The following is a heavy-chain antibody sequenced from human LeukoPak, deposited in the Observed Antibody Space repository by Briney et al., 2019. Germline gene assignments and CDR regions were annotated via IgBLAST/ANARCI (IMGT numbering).Heavy chain of an antibody. CDR3: TTDLAYSSSWYPRFDP. Sequence: GGSLRLSCAASGFTFGNAWMSWVRQAPGKGLEWVGRIKSKTDGGTTDYAAPVKGRFTISRDDSKNTPYLQMDSLKTEDTAVYYCTTDLAYSSSWYPRFDPWGQGTLVTVSS. J-gene: IGHJ5*02. CDR1: GFTFGNAW. V-gene: IGHV3-15*01. CDR2: IKSKTDGGTT. D-gene: IGHD6-13*01.